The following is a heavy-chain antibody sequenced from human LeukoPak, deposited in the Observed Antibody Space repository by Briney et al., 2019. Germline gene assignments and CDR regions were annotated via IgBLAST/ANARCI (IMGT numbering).Heavy chain of an antibody. J-gene: IGHJ4*02. Sequence: GGSLRLSCAASGFTFSSYAMNWVRQAPGKGLEWVSSISRGSDHIFYADSMKGRFTISRDNAKNSLYLQMNSLRAEDTAVYYCARETGTTAIIDYWGQGTLVTVSS. CDR1: GFTFSSYA. D-gene: IGHD1-7*01. CDR3: ARETGTTAIIDY. CDR2: ISRGSDHI. V-gene: IGHV3-21*01.